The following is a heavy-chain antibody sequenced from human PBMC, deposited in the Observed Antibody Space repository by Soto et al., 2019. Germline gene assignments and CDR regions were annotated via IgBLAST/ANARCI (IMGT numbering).Heavy chain of an antibody. CDR3: ARDSGLLTGKSAFDI. V-gene: IGHV3-72*01. D-gene: IGHD7-27*01. CDR1: GFTFSDHY. J-gene: IGHJ3*02. CDR2: TRNKANSYTT. Sequence: GGSLRLSCAASGFTFSDHYMDWVRQAPGKGLEWVGRTRNKANSYTTEYAASVKGRFTISRDDSKNSLYLQMNSLKTEDTAVYYCARDSGLLTGKSAFDIWGQGTMVTVSS.